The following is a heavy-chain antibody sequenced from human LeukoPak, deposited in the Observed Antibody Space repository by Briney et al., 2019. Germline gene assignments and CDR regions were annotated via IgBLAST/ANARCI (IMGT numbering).Heavy chain of an antibody. D-gene: IGHD4-17*01. CDR3: AKEVWRRTVTTPLDY. CDR2: ISGSCGST. Sequence: GGSLRLSCAASGFTFSSYAMSWVRQAPGKGLEWVSAISGSCGSTYYADSVNGRFTTSRDKSKNKLDLQMNSLRAEDTAVYYCAKEVWRRTVTTPLDYWGQGTLVTVSS. J-gene: IGHJ4*02. V-gene: IGHV3-23*01. CDR1: GFTFSSYA.